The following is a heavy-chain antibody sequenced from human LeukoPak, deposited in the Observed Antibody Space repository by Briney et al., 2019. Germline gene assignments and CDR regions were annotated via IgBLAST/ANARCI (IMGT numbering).Heavy chain of an antibody. J-gene: IGHJ5*02. Sequence: GGSLRLSCAASGFTFSSYAISWVRQAPGKGLEWVAAISGSGGSTYYADSVKGRFTISRDNSKNTLYLQMNSLRAEDTAVYYCAKDPRSTSARWFDPWGQGTLVTVSS. V-gene: IGHV3-23*01. D-gene: IGHD2-2*01. CDR3: AKDPRSTSARWFDP. CDR2: ISGSGGST. CDR1: GFTFSSYA.